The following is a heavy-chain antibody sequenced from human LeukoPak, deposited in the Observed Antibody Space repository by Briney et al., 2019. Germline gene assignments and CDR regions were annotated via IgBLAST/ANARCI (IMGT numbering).Heavy chain of an antibody. Sequence: PGGSLRLSCAASGFTVSSNYMSWVRQAPGKGLEWVSVIYSGGSTYYADSVKGRFTISSDNSKNTLYLQMNSLRAEDTAVYYSARGPYYYYGMDVWGQGTTVTVSS. CDR2: IYSGGST. CDR3: ARGPYYYYGMDV. CDR1: GFTVSSNY. J-gene: IGHJ6*02. V-gene: IGHV3-53*01.